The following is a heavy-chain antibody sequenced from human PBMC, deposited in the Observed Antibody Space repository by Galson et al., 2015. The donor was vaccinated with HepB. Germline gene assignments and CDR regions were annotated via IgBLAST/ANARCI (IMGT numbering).Heavy chain of an antibody. Sequence: SLRLSCAASGFTFSSYSMNWVRQAPGKGLEWVSSISSSSSYIYYADSVKGRFTISRDNAKNSLYLQMNSLRAEDTAVYYCARYSSGWHLGAFDIWGQGTMVTVSS. CDR3: ARYSSGWHLGAFDI. J-gene: IGHJ3*02. CDR1: GFTFSSYS. V-gene: IGHV3-21*01. D-gene: IGHD6-19*01. CDR2: ISSSSSYI.